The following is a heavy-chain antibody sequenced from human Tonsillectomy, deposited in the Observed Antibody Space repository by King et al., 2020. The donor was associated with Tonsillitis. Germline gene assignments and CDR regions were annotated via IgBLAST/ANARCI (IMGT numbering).Heavy chain of an antibody. V-gene: IGHV1-69*12. D-gene: IGHD5-24*01. CDR3: ARLGDGYNYDY. CDR2: IIPVYGTT. CDR1: GGTFTSYP. Sequence: QLVQSGAEVKKPGSSVKVSCKVSGGTFTSYPYNWVRQAPGQGLEWMGGIIPVYGTTNYAQNVQGRFTITADDSTSTAYMELSSLIFEDTAIYYCARLGDGYNYDYWGQGTLVTVSS. J-gene: IGHJ4*02.